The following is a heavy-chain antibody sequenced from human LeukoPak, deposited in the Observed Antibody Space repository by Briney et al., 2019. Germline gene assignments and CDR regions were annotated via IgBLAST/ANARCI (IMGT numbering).Heavy chain of an antibody. V-gene: IGHV1-8*01. Sequence: ASVKVSCKASGYTFTSYDINWVRQATGQGLEWVGWMNPNSGNTGYAQKFQGRVTMTRNTSISTAYMELSSLRSEDTAVYYCARSRAKGTNYFDYWGQGTLVTVSS. CDR3: ARSRAKGTNYFDY. CDR2: MNPNSGNT. D-gene: IGHD2-2*01. J-gene: IGHJ4*02. CDR1: GYTFTSYD.